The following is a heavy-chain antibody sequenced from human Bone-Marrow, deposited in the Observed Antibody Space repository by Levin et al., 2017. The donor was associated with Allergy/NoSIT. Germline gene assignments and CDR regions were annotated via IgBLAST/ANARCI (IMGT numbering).Heavy chain of an antibody. J-gene: IGHJ4*02. CDR1: GSTFSASA. CDR3: TRRIQYTGYDTD. D-gene: IGHD5-12*01. Sequence: GGSLRLSCAASGSTFSASAMHWVRQASGKGLEWVGRIRSKPKNYATEYAASVTGRFTIPRDDSKNTPYLQMDSLKTEDTALYYCTRRIQYTGYDTDWGQGTLVTVSS. CDR2: IRSKPKNYAT. V-gene: IGHV3-73*01.